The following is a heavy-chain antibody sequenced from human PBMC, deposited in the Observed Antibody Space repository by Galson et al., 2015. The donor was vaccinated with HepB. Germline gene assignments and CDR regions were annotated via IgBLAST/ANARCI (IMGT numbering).Heavy chain of an antibody. Sequence: TLSLTCTVSGGSIKSGNFYWGWIRQRPGKGLEWIGYIYYSGRTYDNPSLKSRLAMSVDTSKNQFSLKVTSLTAADTAVYYCVRVEVSAVALDSWGQGTLVIVSS. CDR2: IYYSGRT. V-gene: IGHV4-31*03. CDR3: VRVEVSAVALDS. D-gene: IGHD6-19*01. CDR1: GGSIKSGNFY. J-gene: IGHJ4*02.